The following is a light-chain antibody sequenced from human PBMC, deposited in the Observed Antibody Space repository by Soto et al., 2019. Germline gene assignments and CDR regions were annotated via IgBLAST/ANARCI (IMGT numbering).Light chain of an antibody. V-gene: IGLV2-18*02. Sequence: QSALTQPPSVSGSPGQSVTISCTGTSSDVGGYNRVSWYQQPPGTAPKVVIYDVSNRPSGVPDRFSGSKSGNTASLTISGLQAEDEADYYCSSYTSSGTLVFGGGTKVTVL. J-gene: IGLJ3*02. CDR1: SSDVGGYNR. CDR2: DVS. CDR3: SSYTSSGTLV.